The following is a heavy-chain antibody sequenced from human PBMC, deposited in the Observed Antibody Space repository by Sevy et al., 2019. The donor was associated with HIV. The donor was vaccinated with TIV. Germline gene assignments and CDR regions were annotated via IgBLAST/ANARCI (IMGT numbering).Heavy chain of an antibody. CDR2: IYYSGST. V-gene: IGHV4-59*01. CDR1: GGSISSYY. CDR3: ARGRGIAARPGRAGTHKNYYYYYGMDV. Sequence: SETLSLTCTVSGGSISSYYWSWIRQPPGKGLEWIGYIYYSGSTNYNPSLKSRVTISVDTSKNQFSLKLSTVTAADTAEYYCARGRGIAARPGRAGTHKNYYYYYGMDVWAQGTMVTVSS. J-gene: IGHJ6*02. D-gene: IGHD6-6*01.